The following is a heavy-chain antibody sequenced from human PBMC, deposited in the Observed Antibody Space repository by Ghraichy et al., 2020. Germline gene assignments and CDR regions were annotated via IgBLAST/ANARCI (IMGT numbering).Heavy chain of an antibody. CDR2: INHSGST. V-gene: IGHV4-34*01. D-gene: IGHD5-24*01. J-gene: IGHJ1*01. CDR3: ARQGLYGWLHGYFQH. CDR1: GGSFSGYY. Sequence: SETLSLTCAVYGGSFSGYYWSWIRQPPGKGLEWIGEINHSGSTNYNPSLKSRVTISVDTSKNQFSLKLSSVTAADTAVYYCARQGLYGWLHGYFQHWGQGTLVTVSS.